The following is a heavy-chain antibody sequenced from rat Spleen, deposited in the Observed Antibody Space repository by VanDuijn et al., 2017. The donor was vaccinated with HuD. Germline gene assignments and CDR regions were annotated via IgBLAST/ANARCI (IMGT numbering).Heavy chain of an antibody. Sequence: EVQLVESGGGLVQPGRSLKLSCAASGFTFNNYVMSWVRQVPTKGLEWVATISPSGGATYYRDSVKGRFTVSRDNAKNTLYLQLDSLRSEDTATYYCVRQDTSGYSNWFAYWGQGTLVTVSS. D-gene: IGHD4-3*01. J-gene: IGHJ3*01. V-gene: IGHV5-29*01. CDR2: ISPSGGAT. CDR3: VRQDTSGYSNWFAY. CDR1: GFTFNNYV.